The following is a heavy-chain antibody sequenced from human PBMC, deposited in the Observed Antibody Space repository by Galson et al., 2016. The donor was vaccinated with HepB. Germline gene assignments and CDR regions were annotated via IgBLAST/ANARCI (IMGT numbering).Heavy chain of an antibody. CDR2: IKQDGSEK. V-gene: IGHV3-7*03. Sequence: SLRLSCAASGFTFSSFWMSWVRQAPGKGLEWVANIKQDGSEKHYADSVKGLFTISRDNANHSVYLQLNSLRAEDTAVYYCAALIVGGGGRGPWGQGTLVTVSS. D-gene: IGHD3-16*01. J-gene: IGHJ5*02. CDR3: AALIVGGGGRGP. CDR1: GFTFSSFW.